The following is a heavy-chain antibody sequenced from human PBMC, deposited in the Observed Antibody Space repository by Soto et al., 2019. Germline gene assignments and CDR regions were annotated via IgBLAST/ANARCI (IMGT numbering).Heavy chain of an antibody. CDR2: IKTKPDDGTI. Sequence: LRLSCAASGLIFSDVWMTWVRQAPGKGLEWVGRIKTKPDDGTIDYAAPVRGRFTISRDDSKNTLYLQMTSLTPDDTGVYYCTTSNLGVDFWGPGTLVTVSS. CDR1: GLIFSDVW. D-gene: IGHD1-1*01. J-gene: IGHJ4*02. CDR3: TTSNLGVDF. V-gene: IGHV3-15*01.